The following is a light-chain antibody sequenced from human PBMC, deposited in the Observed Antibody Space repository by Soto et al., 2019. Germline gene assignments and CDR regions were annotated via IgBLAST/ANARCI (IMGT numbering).Light chain of an antibody. CDR2: KAI. V-gene: IGKV1-5*03. CDR3: QRYNDFHYI. Sequence: DIQMTQSPSTLSASVGDRVTITCRTSQSISTWLAWYQQKPGKAPKLLIYKAINLQSGVPSRFSGSGSGTEFSLTISSLHPDDFATYYCQRYNDFHYIFGQGTRLEMK. CDR1: QSISTW. J-gene: IGKJ2*01.